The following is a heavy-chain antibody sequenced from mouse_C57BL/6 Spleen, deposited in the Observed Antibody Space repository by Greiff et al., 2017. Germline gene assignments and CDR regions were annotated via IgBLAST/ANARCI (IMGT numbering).Heavy chain of an antibody. V-gene: IGHV1-80*01. CDR2: IYPGDGDT. Sequence: QVQLKESGAELVKPGASVKISCKASGYAFSSYWMNWVKQRHGKGLEWIGQIYPGDGDTNYNGKFKGKATLTADKSSSTAYMQRSSLTSEDSAVYFCARAGGDWYFDVWGTGTTVTVSS. J-gene: IGHJ1*03. CDR1: GYAFSSYW. CDR3: ARAGGDWYFDV.